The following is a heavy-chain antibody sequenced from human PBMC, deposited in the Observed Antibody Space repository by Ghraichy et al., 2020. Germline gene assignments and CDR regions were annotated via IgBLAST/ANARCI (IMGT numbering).Heavy chain of an antibody. J-gene: IGHJ3*02. CDR2: INHSGST. D-gene: IGHD6-6*01. CDR3: ARVSWFRAARHDAFDI. Sequence: SETLSLTCAVYGGSFSGYYWSWIRQPPGKGLEWIGEINHSGSTNYNPSLKSRVTISVDTSKNQFSLKLSSVTAAVTAVYYCARVSWFRAARHDAFDIWGQGTMVTVSA. CDR1: GGSFSGYY. V-gene: IGHV4-34*01.